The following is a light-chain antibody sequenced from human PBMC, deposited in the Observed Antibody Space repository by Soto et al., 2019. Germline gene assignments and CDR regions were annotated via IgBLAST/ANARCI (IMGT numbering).Light chain of an antibody. CDR1: QSINIW. Sequence: DIQMTQSPSTLSAAVEDRVTITCRASQSINIWLAWYQQKPGRAPKLLIYKASTLESGVPSRFSGSGSGTEFTLSISSLQPDDFATYYCQQYNDYWTFGQGTKVE. CDR3: QQYNDYWT. J-gene: IGKJ1*01. V-gene: IGKV1-5*03. CDR2: KAS.